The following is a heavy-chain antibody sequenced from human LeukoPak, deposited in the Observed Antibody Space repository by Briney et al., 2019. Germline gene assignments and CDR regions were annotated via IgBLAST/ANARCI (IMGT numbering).Heavy chain of an antibody. V-gene: IGHV1-69*04. Sequence: SVKVSCKASGGTFSSYAISWVRQAPGQGLEWMGRIIPILGIANYAQKFQGRVTITADKSTSTAYMELSSLRSEDTAVYYCARGSTMVRGDYGMDVWGQGTTVTVSS. D-gene: IGHD3-10*01. CDR3: ARGSTMVRGDYGMDV. J-gene: IGHJ6*02. CDR1: GGTFSSYA. CDR2: IIPILGIA.